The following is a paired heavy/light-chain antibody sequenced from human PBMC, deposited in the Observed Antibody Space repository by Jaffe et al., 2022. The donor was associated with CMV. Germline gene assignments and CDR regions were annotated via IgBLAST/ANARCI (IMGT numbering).Light chain of an antibody. CDR1: QDISTY. J-gene: IGKJ4*01. V-gene: IGKV1-39*01. CDR3: QQSFKTPLT. CDR2: GAS. Sequence: DIQMTQSPSSLSAYAGDRVTIICRASQDISTYLNWYQQRPGKAPNLLIHGASSLRSGVPSRFSGSGSGTDFTLTISNLQPEDFATYYCQQSFKTPLTFGGGTKVEIK.
Heavy chain of an antibody. CDR1: GFTFSRSG. CDR3: AKDLSTAAGRPGDYYYGMEV. Sequence: QVQLVESGGGVVQPGRSLRLSCAASGFTFSRSGMHWVRQTPGKGLEWVAIISYSGGLRYYADSVKGRFTISRDNSNNTLYLQMNSLRTEDTAVYSCAKDLSTAAGRPGDYYYGMEVWGQGTTVTVSS. CDR2: ISYSGGLR. J-gene: IGHJ6*02. V-gene: IGHV3-30*18. D-gene: IGHD6-13*01.